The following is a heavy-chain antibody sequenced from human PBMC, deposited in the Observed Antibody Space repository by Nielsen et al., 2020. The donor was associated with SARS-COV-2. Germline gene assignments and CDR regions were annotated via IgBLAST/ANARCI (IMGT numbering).Heavy chain of an antibody. D-gene: IGHD6-19*01. CDR2: IYYSGST. J-gene: IGHJ5*02. CDR3: ARHSAEQWLDNNWFDP. V-gene: IGHV4-59*08. Sequence: GSLRLSCTVSGGSISSYYWSWIRQPPGKGLEWIGYIYYSGSTNYNPSLKSRVTISVDMSKNQFSLKLSSVTAADTAVYYCARHSAEQWLDNNWFDPWGQGTLVTVSS. CDR1: GGSISSYY.